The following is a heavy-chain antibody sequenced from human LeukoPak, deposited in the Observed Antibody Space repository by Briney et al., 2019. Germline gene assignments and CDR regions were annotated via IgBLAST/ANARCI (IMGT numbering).Heavy chain of an antibody. CDR2: IYYSGST. CDR3: ARGGYSYGYVDWHFDL. CDR1: GGSISSYY. D-gene: IGHD5-18*01. J-gene: IGHJ2*01. Sequence: SETLSLTCTVSGGSISSYYLSWLRQPQGKGLEWIGYIYYSGSTNYNPSLKSRVTISVDTSKNQFSLKLSSVTAADTAVYYCARGGYSYGYVDWHFDLWGRGTLVTVSS. V-gene: IGHV4-59*01.